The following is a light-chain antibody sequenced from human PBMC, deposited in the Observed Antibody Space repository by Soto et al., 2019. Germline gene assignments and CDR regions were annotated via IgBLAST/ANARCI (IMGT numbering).Light chain of an antibody. Sequence: DIQMTQSPSSLSASVGDRVTITCRASQSMSSYLNWYQQKPGKAPNLLIYAASTLQSRVPSRFSGSGSGTDFTLTISSLQPEDFATYYCQQSYSTPITFGQGTRLEIK. J-gene: IGKJ5*01. V-gene: IGKV1-39*01. CDR2: AAS. CDR1: QSMSSY. CDR3: QQSYSTPIT.